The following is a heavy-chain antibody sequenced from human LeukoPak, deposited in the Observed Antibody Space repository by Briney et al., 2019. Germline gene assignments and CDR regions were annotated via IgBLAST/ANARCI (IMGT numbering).Heavy chain of an antibody. Sequence: SETLSLTCTVSGGSIRSSSYYWGWIRQPPGKGLEWIGSIDYSGSTYYNPSLKSRVTISVDTSKNQFSLKLSSVSAADTAVYYCARRRITMVRGDHSFDYWGQGTLVTVSS. CDR3: ARRRITMVRGDHSFDY. J-gene: IGHJ4*02. D-gene: IGHD3-10*01. CDR1: GGSIRSSSYY. V-gene: IGHV4-39*01. CDR2: IDYSGST.